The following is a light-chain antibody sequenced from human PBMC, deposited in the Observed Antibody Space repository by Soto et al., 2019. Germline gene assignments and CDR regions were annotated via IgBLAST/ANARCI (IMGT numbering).Light chain of an antibody. J-gene: IGLJ3*02. V-gene: IGLV2-23*01. CDR2: VGT. CDR3: CSSAGSRILSWV. Sequence: QSALTQPASVSGSPGQSINISCTGTSSDVGGYDRVSWYQQHPGKAPKLLIYVGTKRPSGISKRLSGSKSGNTASLTISGLQAEDEADYYCCSSAGSRILSWVFGGGTKVTVL. CDR1: SSDVGGYDR.